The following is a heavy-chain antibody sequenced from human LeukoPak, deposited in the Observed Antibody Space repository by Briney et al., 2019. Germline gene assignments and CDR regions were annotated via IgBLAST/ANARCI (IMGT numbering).Heavy chain of an antibody. CDR3: ARPYNYYYGSGSYISYAFDI. Sequence: GGSLRLSCPASGFTFSSYSMNWVRQAPGKGLEWVSSISSSSSYIYYADSMKGRFTISRDNAKNSLYLQMNRLRAEDTAVYYCARPYNYYYGSGSYISYAFDIWGQGTMVTVSS. CDR1: GFTFSSYS. V-gene: IGHV3-21*01. J-gene: IGHJ3*02. CDR2: ISSSSSYI. D-gene: IGHD3-10*01.